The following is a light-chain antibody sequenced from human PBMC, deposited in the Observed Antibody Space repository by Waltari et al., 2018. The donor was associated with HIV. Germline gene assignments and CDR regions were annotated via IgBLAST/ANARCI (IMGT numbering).Light chain of an antibody. CDR2: EVN. J-gene: IGLJ2*01. CDR1: SSDIGVSDF. V-gene: IGLV2-14*01. Sequence: QSALPQPASVSGPPGQPIPTSSTGSSSDIGVSDFVSGFQFRPGEAPRLIIFEVNARPSDTSDRFSGSKSGNTASLTISAIQTEDEADYYCSSYSTGATLVLLGGGTKLTVL. CDR3: SSYSTGATLVL.